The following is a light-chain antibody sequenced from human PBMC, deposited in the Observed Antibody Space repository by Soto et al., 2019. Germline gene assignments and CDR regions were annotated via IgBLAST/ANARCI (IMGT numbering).Light chain of an antibody. CDR1: QGITNY. CDR2: TAS. V-gene: IGKV1-9*01. Sequence: DVQLTQSPSFLSASVGDIVIISFLASQGITNYLAWYQQKPGKAPKPLIYTASTLQSGVPSRFSGSGAGAEFTLTITGLQPEDFATYFCQQFHTYPWTCGQGTKGDI. CDR3: QQFHTYPWT. J-gene: IGKJ1*01.